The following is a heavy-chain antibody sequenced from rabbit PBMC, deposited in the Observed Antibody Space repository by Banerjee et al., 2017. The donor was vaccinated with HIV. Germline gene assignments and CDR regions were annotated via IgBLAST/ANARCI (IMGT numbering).Heavy chain of an antibody. Sequence: EESGGDLVKPEGSLTLTCKASEFFFSFSNWICWVRQAPGKGLEWIACIYTGGSTYYATWAKGRFTISKTSSTTVTLQMTSLTAADTATYFCARDGSNEDYGDLDLWGPGTLVTVS. J-gene: IGHJ4*01. CDR2: IYTGGST. D-gene: IGHD2-1*01. V-gene: IGHV1S45*01. CDR3: ARDGSNEDYGDLDL. CDR1: EFFFSFSNW.